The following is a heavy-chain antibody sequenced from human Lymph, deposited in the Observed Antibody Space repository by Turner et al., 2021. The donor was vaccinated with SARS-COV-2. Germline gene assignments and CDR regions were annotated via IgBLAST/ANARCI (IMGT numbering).Heavy chain of an antibody. CDR1: GIIVSRNY. V-gene: IGHV3-53*02. CDR3: ARDLGTYGMDV. D-gene: IGHD6-13*01. Sequence: EVQLVETGGGFIQPGGSLRRSCAASGIIVSRNYMNWVRQAPGKGLEGVSVIYSGGTTYYADSVKGRFTISRDNSKNTLYLQMNSLRVEDTAVYYCARDLGTYGMDVWGQGTTVTVSS. CDR2: IYSGGTT. J-gene: IGHJ6*02.